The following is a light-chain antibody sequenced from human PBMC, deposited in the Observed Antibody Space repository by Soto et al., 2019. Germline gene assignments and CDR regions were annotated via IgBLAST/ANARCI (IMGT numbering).Light chain of an antibody. CDR1: QVISDW. V-gene: IGKV1-12*01. CDR2: AAS. J-gene: IGKJ3*01. Sequence: DIQMTQSPSSVSASVGDRITITCRASQVISDWLGWYQQKPGEAPKLLIYAASSLQSGVSSRFSGGGSGTTFTLTVTSLQPEDSAVYYCQQAASFPFTFGPGTRVTIK. CDR3: QQAASFPFT.